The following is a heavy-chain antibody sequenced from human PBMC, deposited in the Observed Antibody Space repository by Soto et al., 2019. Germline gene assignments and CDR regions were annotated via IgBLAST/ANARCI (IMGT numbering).Heavy chain of an antibody. CDR1: GYTFTSYD. J-gene: IGHJ4*02. CDR2: MNPNSGNT. D-gene: IGHD7-27*01. CDR3: ARGPLTGDAMTAPDY. Sequence: QVQLVQSGAEVKKPGASVKVSCKASGYTFTSYDINWVRQATGQGLAWMGWMNPNSGNTGYAQKFQGRVTMTRNTHISPAYVELSSLRSEDTAVYCCARGPLTGDAMTAPDYWGQGTLVTVSS. V-gene: IGHV1-8*01.